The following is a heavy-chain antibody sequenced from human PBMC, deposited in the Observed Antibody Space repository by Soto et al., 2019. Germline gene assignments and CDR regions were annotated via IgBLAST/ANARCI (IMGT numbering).Heavy chain of an antibody. J-gene: IGHJ6*02. V-gene: IGHV3-30-3*01. CDR2: ISYDGSNK. CDR1: GFTFSSYA. Sequence: GGSLKISCAASGFTFSSYAMHWVRQAPGKGLEWVAVISYDGSNKYYADSVKDRFTISRDNSKNTLYLQMNSLRAEDTAVYYCARDKKAIFGVVIRLYGMDVWGQGTTVTVFS. D-gene: IGHD3-3*01. CDR3: ARDKKAIFGVVIRLYGMDV.